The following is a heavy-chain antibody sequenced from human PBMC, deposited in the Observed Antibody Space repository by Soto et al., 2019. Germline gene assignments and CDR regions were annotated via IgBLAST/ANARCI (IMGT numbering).Heavy chain of an antibody. V-gene: IGHV3-74*01. D-gene: IGHD1-1*01. CDR2: IKSDGSST. Sequence: GGSLRLSCAASGFTFSSYWMHWVRQAPGKGLVWVSRIKSDGSSTSYADSVKGRFTISRDNAKNTLYLQMNSLRAEDTAVYYCARGRRYREAFDIWGQGTMVTVSS. J-gene: IGHJ3*02. CDR1: GFTFSSYW. CDR3: ARGRRYREAFDI.